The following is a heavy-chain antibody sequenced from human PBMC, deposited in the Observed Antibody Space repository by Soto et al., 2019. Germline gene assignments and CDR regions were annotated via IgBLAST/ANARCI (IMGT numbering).Heavy chain of an antibody. Sequence: SETLSLTCTVSGGSISSGGYYWSWIRQHPGKGLEWIGYIYYSGSTYYNPSLKSRVTISVDTSKNQFSLKLSSVTAADTAVYYCASGEEAVAAPADAFDIWGQGTMVTVS. CDR2: IYYSGST. CDR3: ASGEEAVAAPADAFDI. V-gene: IGHV4-31*03. CDR1: GGSISSGGYY. J-gene: IGHJ3*02. D-gene: IGHD6-19*01.